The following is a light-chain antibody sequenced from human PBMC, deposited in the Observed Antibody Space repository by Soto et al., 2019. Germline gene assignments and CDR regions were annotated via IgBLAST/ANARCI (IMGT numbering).Light chain of an antibody. Sequence: QSALTQPASVSGSPGQSITISCTGTSNDIGTYRYVSWYQQHPGKVPKLIIFEVSDRPSGVFHRFSGSKSGNTASLTISGIQAEDEADYYCTSYTTSSTLVFGGGTQLTVL. CDR2: EVS. CDR1: SNDIGTYRY. V-gene: IGLV2-14*01. CDR3: TSYTTSSTLV. J-gene: IGLJ3*02.